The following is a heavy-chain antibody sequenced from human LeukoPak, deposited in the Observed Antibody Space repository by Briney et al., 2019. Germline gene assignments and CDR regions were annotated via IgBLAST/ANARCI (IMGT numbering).Heavy chain of an antibody. CDR2: I. Sequence: GGSLRLSCAASGFTFSSYSMNWVRQAPGKGLEWVSYIYYADSVKGRFTTSRDNAKNSLYLQMNSLRAEDTAVYYCARDPLSSSSFDLWGQGTLVTVSS. V-gene: IGHV3-48*01. CDR3: ARDPLSSSSFDL. D-gene: IGHD6-13*01. CDR1: GFTFSSYS. J-gene: IGHJ4*02.